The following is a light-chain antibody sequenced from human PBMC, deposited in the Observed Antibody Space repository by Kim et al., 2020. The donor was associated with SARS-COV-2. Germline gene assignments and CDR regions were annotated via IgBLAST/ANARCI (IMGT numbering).Light chain of an antibody. J-gene: IGLJ1*01. CDR1: SSDVGYYKR. CDR3: SSYTYTSTFV. V-gene: IGLV2-18*02. Sequence: QSALTQPPSVSGSPGQSVTISCTGTSSDVGYYKRVSWYHQTPGTAPKLLIYDVSDRPSGVPDRFSGSKSGNTASLTISGLQAEDEADYYCSSYTYTSTFVFGTGTQLTVL. CDR2: DVS.